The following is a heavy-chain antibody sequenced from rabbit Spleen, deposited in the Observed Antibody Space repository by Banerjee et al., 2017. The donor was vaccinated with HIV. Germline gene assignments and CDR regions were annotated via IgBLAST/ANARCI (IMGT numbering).Heavy chain of an antibody. Sequence: QEQLVESGGGLVQPGGSLKLSCKASGFSFSNKDVMCWVRQAPGKGLEWIACINTYTGKPVYANWAKGRFTISRTASTTVTLQMTSLTAADTATYFCARDLASVVGWNFKLWGPGTLVTVS. V-gene: IGHV1S45*01. CDR2: INTYTGKP. CDR3: ARDLASVVGWNFKL. J-gene: IGHJ4*01. CDR1: GFSFSNKDV. D-gene: IGHD3-1*01.